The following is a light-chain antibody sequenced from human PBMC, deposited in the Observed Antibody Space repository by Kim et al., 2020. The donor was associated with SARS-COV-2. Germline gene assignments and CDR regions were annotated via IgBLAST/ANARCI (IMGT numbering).Light chain of an antibody. CDR3: QQYGSSPLT. Sequence: APGERATLSCRASQSVSSGNLAWNQQKAGQAPRLLIYAASRRATDIPDRFSGSGSGTDFTLTISRLEPEDFALYYCQQYGSSPLTFGGGTKVDIK. V-gene: IGKV3-20*01. CDR2: AAS. CDR1: QSVSSGN. J-gene: IGKJ4*01.